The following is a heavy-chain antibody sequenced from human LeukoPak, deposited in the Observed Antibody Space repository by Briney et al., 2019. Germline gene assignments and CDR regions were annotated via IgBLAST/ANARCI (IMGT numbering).Heavy chain of an antibody. Sequence: GGSLRLSCAASGFTFSIYAMSWVRQAPGKGLEWVSAISGSGGSTYYADSVKGRFTISRDNSKNTLYLQMNSLRAEDTAVYYCARDIVVVPAAGFDPWGQGTLVTVSS. J-gene: IGHJ5*02. CDR1: GFTFSIYA. D-gene: IGHD2-2*01. CDR3: ARDIVVVPAAGFDP. CDR2: ISGSGGST. V-gene: IGHV3-23*01.